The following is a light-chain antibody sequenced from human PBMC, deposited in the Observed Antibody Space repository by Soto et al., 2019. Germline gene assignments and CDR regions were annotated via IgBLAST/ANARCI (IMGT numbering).Light chain of an antibody. V-gene: IGKV1-5*03. CDR2: KAS. Sequence: DIQMTQSPSTLSASVGDRVTITCRASQSISNWLAWYQQKPGKAPKLLIYKASSLESGVPSRFSGSGSGTEFPLPISRLPLVVFALNSCQCGVTFWGGTKVE. J-gene: IGKJ4*01. CDR3: QCGVT. CDR1: QSISNW.